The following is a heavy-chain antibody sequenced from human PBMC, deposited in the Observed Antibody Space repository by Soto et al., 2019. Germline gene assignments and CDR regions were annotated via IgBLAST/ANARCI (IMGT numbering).Heavy chain of an antibody. V-gene: IGHV1-18*01. CDR1: GYSFTTYG. CDR2: ISGYNGNT. CDR3: AREGPAPYYYYGMDV. J-gene: IGHJ6*02. Sequence: QVQLVQSRGEVKKPGASVKVSCKTSGYSFTTYGISWVRQAPGQGLEWMGWISGYNGNTNYAQNHQGRVTMTTNTSMSTAYMELRSLRSDDTAVYYCAREGPAPYYYYGMDVWGQGSTVTVSS.